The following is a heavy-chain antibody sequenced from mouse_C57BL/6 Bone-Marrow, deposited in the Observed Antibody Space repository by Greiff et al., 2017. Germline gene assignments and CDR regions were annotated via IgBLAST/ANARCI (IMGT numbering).Heavy chain of an antibody. V-gene: IGHV1-82*01. D-gene: IGHD2-3*01. J-gene: IGHJ2*01. CDR3: ARSGDGYYFYYFDY. Sequence: VKLMESGPELVKPGASVKISCKASGYAFSSSWMNWVKQRPGKGLEWIGRIYPGDGDTNYNGKFKGRATLTADKSSSTAYMQLSSLTSEDSAVYFCARSGDGYYFYYFDYWGQGTTLTVSS. CDR2: IYPGDGDT. CDR1: GYAFSSSW.